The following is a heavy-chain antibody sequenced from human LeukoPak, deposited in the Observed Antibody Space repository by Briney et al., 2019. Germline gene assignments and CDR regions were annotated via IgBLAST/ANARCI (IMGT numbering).Heavy chain of an antibody. D-gene: IGHD3-22*01. V-gene: IGHV4-4*07. CDR3: AREVRGYDCSGYHGHYFDY. Sequence: PSETLSLTCTVSGGSISSYYWSWIRQPAGKGLEWIGRIYTSGSTNYNPSLKSRVTMSVDTSKNQFSLKLSSVTAADTAVYYCAREVRGYDCSGYHGHYFDYWGQGTLVTVSS. CDR2: IYTSGST. J-gene: IGHJ4*02. CDR1: GGSISSYY.